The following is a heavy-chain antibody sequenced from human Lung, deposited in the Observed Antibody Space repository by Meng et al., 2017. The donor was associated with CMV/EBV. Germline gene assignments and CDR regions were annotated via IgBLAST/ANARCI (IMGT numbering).Heavy chain of an antibody. CDR1: GYTFNNYA. D-gene: IGHD3-22*01. V-gene: IGHV1-18*01. CDR2: ISTYTGNT. J-gene: IGHJ6*02. CDR3: AREYDGSGNYGMDV. Sequence: ASVKVSCKASGYTFNNYAIITWVRQAPGEGLEWMGQISTYTGNTIYAQKLQGRVTMTTDTSTSTDYKELRSLRSDDSSEYYCAREYDGSGNYGMDVWGQRXTVTVSS.